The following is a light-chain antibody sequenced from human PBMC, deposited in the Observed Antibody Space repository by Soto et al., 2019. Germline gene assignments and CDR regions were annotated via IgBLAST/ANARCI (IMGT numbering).Light chain of an antibody. CDR1: QSISRY. CDR2: AAS. CDR3: QQNYRNTPWT. V-gene: IGKV1-39*01. Sequence: DIEMTQSPSSLSASIGETVTVTCRASQSISRYLNWYQQKPGKAPTLLISAASSLERGVPLRFSAGGSGTEFTLTISSLQPEDLSTYYCQQNYRNTPWTFGQGTKMDIK. J-gene: IGKJ1*01.